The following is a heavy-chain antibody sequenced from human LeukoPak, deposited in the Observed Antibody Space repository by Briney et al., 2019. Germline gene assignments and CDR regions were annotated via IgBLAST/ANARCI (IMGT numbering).Heavy chain of an antibody. J-gene: IGHJ4*02. Sequence: SETLSLTCAVYGGSFSGYYWSWIRQPPGKGLEWIGEINHSGSTNYNPSLKSRVTISVDTSKNQFSLKLSSVTAADTAVYYCASTGGSWVRAYFDYWGQGTLVTVSS. D-gene: IGHD1-26*01. V-gene: IGHV4-34*01. CDR2: INHSGST. CDR3: ASTGGSWVRAYFDY. CDR1: GGSFSGYY.